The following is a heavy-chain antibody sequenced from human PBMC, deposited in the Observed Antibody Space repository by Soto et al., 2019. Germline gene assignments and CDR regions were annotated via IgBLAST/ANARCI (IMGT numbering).Heavy chain of an antibody. CDR1: GYTFTGYY. CDR2: LNPNSGGT. D-gene: IGHD4-17*01. J-gene: IGHJ4*02. V-gene: IGHV1-2*04. Sequence: QVQWVQSGTEVKMSGASVKVSCKASGYTFTGYYLHWVRQVPGQGLEWMGWLNPNSGGTKLAQKFQGWVTMTRDTSISTAYLQLSRLRSDDTAVYYCARDAVTVTTAYFDSWGQGTLVTVSS. CDR3: ARDAVTVTTAYFDS.